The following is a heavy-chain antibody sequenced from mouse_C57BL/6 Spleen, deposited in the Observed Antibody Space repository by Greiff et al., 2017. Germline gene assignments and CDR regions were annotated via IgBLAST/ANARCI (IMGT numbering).Heavy chain of an antibody. D-gene: IGHD2-2*01. CDR3: ASYGYDVGYAMDY. Sequence: VMLVESGPGLVAPSQSLSITCTVSGFSLTSYAISWVRQPPGKGLEWLGVIWTGGGTNYNSALKSRLSISKDNSKSQVFLKMNSLQTDDTARYYCASYGYDVGYAMDYWGQGTSVTVSS. J-gene: IGHJ4*01. CDR2: IWTGGGT. V-gene: IGHV2-9-1*01. CDR1: GFSLTSYA.